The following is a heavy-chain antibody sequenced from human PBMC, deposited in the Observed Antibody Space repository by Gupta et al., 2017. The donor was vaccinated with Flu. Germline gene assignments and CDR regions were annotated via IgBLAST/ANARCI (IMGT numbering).Heavy chain of an antibody. CDR3: ASIAAAGYLDY. J-gene: IGHJ4*02. CDR2: INHSGST. V-gene: IGHV4-34*01. D-gene: IGHD6-13*01. Sequence: QVQLQQLGAGLFKPSETLSLTCAVYGGSFSGYYWSWIRQPPGKGLEWIGEINHSGSTNYNPSLKSRVTISVDTSKNQFSLKLSSVTAADTAVYYCASIAAAGYLDYWGQGTLVTVSS. CDR1: GGSFSGYY.